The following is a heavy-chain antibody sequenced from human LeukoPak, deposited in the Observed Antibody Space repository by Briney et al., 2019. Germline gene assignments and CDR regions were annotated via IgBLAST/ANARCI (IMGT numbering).Heavy chain of an antibody. CDR3: ARRYSRQWLSKSNWFDP. J-gene: IGHJ5*02. Sequence: PSETLSLTCTVSGGSIRSGDFYWSWIRQPPGKGLEWIGYIYYSGSTNYNPSLKSRVAISKDTSKNQFSLKLSSVTAADTAVYYCARRYSRQWLSKSNWFDPWGQGTLVTVSS. V-gene: IGHV4-30-4*01. CDR2: IYYSGST. D-gene: IGHD6-19*01. CDR1: GGSIRSGDFY.